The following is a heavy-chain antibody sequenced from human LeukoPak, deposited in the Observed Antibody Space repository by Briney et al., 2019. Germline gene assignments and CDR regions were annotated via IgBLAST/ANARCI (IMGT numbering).Heavy chain of an antibody. CDR2: IIPIFGTA. CDR3: AREDTAMVADY. D-gene: IGHD5-18*01. V-gene: IGHV1-69*13. CDR1: GYTFTSYG. Sequence: GASVKVSCKASGYTFTSYGISWVRQAPGQGLEWMGGIIPIFGTANYAQKFQGRVTITADESTSTAYMELSSLRSEDTAVYYCAREDTAMVADYWGQGTLVTVSS. J-gene: IGHJ4*02.